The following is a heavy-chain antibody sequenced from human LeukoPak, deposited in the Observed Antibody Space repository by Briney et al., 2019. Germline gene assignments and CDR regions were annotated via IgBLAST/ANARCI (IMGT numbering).Heavy chain of an antibody. CDR2: INPNSGGT. J-gene: IGHJ4*02. CDR1: GYTFTGYY. V-gene: IGHV1-2*04. Sequence: GASVKVSCKASGYTFTGYYMHWVRQAPGQGLEWMGWINPNSGGTNYAQKFQGWVSMTRDTSISTAYMELSRLKSDDTAVYYCARGWAYSGSSLPGYWGQGTLVTVSS. CDR3: ARGWAYSGSSLPGY. D-gene: IGHD1-26*01.